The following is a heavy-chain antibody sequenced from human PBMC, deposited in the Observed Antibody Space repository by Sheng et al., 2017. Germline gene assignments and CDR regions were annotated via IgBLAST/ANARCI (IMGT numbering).Heavy chain of an antibody. CDR3: ARGGRPYGDY. CDR2: INPNSGDT. D-gene: IGHD3-10*01. J-gene: IGHJ4*02. Sequence: QVQLVQSGAEVKKPGASVKVSCKTSGYTLTDYYVNWVRQAPGQGLEWMGWINPNSGDTNYAQKFQGRVTMTRDTSITTAYMELSSLRSDDTAVYYCARGGRPYGDYWGQGTLVTVSS. V-gene: IGHV1-2*02. CDR1: GYTLTDYY.